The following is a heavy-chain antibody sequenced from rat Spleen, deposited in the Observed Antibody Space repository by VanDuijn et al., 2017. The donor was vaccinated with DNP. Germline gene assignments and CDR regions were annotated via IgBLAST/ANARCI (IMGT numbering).Heavy chain of an antibody. CDR3: ARSMSGIRGYYFDY. CDR1: GFTFSNHG. V-gene: IGHV5S13*01. D-gene: IGHD1-4*01. CDR2: ITNSGGST. Sequence: EVQLVESGGNLVQPGRSLKFSCATSGFTFSNHGMAWVRQAPTKGLEWVASITNSGGSTYYRDSVKGRFTISRDNAKSTLYLQMNSLRSEDTATYYCARSMSGIRGYYFDYWGQGVMVTVSS. J-gene: IGHJ2*01.